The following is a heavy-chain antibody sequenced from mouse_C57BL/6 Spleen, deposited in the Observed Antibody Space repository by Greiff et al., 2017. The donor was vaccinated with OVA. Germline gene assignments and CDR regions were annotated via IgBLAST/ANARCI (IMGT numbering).Heavy chain of an antibody. Sequence: ESGPGLVKPSQSLSLTCSVTGYSITSGYYWNWIRQFPGNKLEWMGYISYDGSNNYNPSLKNRISITRDTSKNQFFLKLNSVTTEDTATYYCARDSSALRGYYFDYWGQGTTLTVSS. CDR1: GYSITSGYY. D-gene: IGHD3-2*02. J-gene: IGHJ2*01. V-gene: IGHV3-6*01. CDR3: ARDSSALRGYYFDY. CDR2: ISYDGSN.